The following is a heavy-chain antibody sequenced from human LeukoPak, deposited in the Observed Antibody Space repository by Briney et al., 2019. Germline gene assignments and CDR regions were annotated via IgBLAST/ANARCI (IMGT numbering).Heavy chain of an antibody. D-gene: IGHD5-12*01. J-gene: IGHJ4*02. V-gene: IGHV4-59*08. CDR1: GGSIKSHF. Sequence: SETLSLTCTVSGGSIKSHFWSWVRQPPGKRLGWIGYIFHSGSTNYNPSLKSRVTISVDTSKNQFSLKLSSVTAADTAVYYCARAKYGGSGFDYWGQGTLVTVSS. CDR2: IFHSGST. CDR3: ARAKYGGSGFDY.